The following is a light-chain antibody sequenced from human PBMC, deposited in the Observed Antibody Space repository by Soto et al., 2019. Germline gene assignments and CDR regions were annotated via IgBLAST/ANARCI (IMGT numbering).Light chain of an antibody. CDR1: RRDVGGYKY. CDR2: DVA. Sequence: QSVLTQPRSVSGSPGQSVTISCTGSRRDVGGYKYVSWYQQFPGKAPKLIIYDVAKRPSGVPGRFSGSKCGKTASLTISGRQAGDEGDYGCCSYGGGRTPLGFGGGTKVTVL. V-gene: IGLV2-11*01. CDR3: CSYGGGRTPLG. J-gene: IGLJ2*01.